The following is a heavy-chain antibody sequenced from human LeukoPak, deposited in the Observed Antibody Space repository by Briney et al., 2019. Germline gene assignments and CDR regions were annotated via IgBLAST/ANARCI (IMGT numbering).Heavy chain of an antibody. CDR1: GYTFTSYG. CDR2: MNPNSGNT. V-gene: IGHV1-8*01. CDR3: ARGNSFLAETFDP. D-gene: IGHD2/OR15-2a*01. J-gene: IGHJ5*02. Sequence: ASVKVSCKASGYTFTSYGINWVRQATGQGLEWMGWMNPNSGNTGYAQKFQGRVTMTRNTSISTAYMELSGLRSEDTAVYYCARGNSFLAETFDPWGQGTLVTVSS.